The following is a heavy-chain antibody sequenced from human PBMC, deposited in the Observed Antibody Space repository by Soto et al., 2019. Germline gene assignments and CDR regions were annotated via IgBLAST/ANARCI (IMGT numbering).Heavy chain of an antibody. CDR2: IIRDGSTT. V-gene: IGHV3-74*01. CDR3: ARGVNGYYYVDA. CDR1: GFTFSSYW. Sequence: GSLRLSCAASGFTFSSYWMHWVRQAPGEGLVWVSRIIRDGSTTSYADSVKGRFTISRDNAKDTLYLQINSLRAEDTAVYYCARGVNGYYYVDAWGQGTPVTVSS. J-gene: IGHJ5*02. D-gene: IGHD3-9*01.